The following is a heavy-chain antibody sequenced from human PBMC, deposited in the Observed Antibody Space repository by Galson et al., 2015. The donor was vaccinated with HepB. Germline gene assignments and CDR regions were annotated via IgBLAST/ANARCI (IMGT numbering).Heavy chain of an antibody. V-gene: IGHV1-69*13. CDR3: ARRRDSGYEVFRSVEDYYFDY. CDR1: GGTFSSYA. D-gene: IGHD5-12*01. Sequence: SVKVSCKASGGTFSSYAISWVRQAPGQGLEWMGGIIPIFGTANYAQKFQGRVTITADESTSTAYMELSSLRSEDTAVYYCARRRDSGYEVFRSVEDYYFDYWGQGTLVTVSS. J-gene: IGHJ4*02. CDR2: IIPIFGTA.